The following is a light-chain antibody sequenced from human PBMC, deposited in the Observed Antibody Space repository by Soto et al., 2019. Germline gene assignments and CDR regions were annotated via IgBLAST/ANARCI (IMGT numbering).Light chain of an antibody. J-gene: IGKJ2*01. CDR2: SAS. CDR3: QQGHNWPLT. CDR1: QSISTE. Sequence: EIVMTQSPATLSVSPGERATLSCRASQSISTELAWYQQKPGQPPRLLIYSASTRATGVPARFIGSGSGSEFTLTISGLQSEDFAVYYCQQGHNWPLTFGQGTRLGI. V-gene: IGKV3-15*01.